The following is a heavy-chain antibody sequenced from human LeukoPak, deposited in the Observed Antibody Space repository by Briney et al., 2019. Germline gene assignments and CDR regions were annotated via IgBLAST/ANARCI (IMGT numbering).Heavy chain of an antibody. Sequence: PGGSLRLSCAASGFTFSSYAMTWVRQAPGKGLEWVSTISDSGGTTYYADSVKGRFTISRDKSKNTLYLQMNSLRAEDTAVYYCAKEKTTPHFDYWGQGTLVTVSS. V-gene: IGHV3-23*01. CDR1: GFTFSSYA. J-gene: IGHJ4*02. CDR3: AKEKTTPHFDY. CDR2: ISDSGGTT. D-gene: IGHD4-17*01.